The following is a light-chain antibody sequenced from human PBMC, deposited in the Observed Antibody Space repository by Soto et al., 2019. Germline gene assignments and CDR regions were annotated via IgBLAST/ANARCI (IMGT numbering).Light chain of an antibody. J-gene: IGKJ4*01. CDR2: GAS. Sequence: IVLTQSPATLSLSPGERATLSGRASQSVSSYVAGYQQKHGQAPRLLIYGASSRATSIPDRFSGSGSGTDFILTISRLAHEDFAVYYCQQYGSSLTFGGGTKVDIK. CDR1: QSVSSY. V-gene: IGKV3-20*01. CDR3: QQYGSSLT.